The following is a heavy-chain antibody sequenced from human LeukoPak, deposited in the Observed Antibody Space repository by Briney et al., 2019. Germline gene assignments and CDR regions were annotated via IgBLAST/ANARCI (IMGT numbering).Heavy chain of an antibody. V-gene: IGHV3-23*01. Sequence: PGGSLRLSCAASGFTFSSYAMSWVRQAPGKGLEWVSAISGSGGSTYYADSVKGRFTISRDNSKNTLYLQMNSLRAEDTAVYYCAKGIGFDCSGGSCYYFDYWGQGTLVTVSS. CDR2: ISGSGGST. CDR3: AKGIGFDCSGGSCYYFDY. J-gene: IGHJ4*02. D-gene: IGHD2-15*01. CDR1: GFTFSSYA.